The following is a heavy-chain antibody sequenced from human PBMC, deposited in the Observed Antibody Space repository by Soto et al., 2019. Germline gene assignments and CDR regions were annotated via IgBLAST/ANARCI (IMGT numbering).Heavy chain of an antibody. J-gene: IGHJ6*02. CDR1: GFTFSSYA. V-gene: IGHV3-30-3*01. Sequence: GGSLRLSCAASGFTFSSYAMHWVRQAPGKGLEWVAVISYDGSNKYYADSVKGRFTISRDNSKNTLYLQMNSLRAEDTAVYYCARDDFGGSGDYDFWSSYYRFYYYYGMDVCGQGTTVTVSS. CDR3: ARDDFGGSGDYDFWSSYYRFYYYYGMDV. D-gene: IGHD3-3*01. CDR2: ISYDGSNK.